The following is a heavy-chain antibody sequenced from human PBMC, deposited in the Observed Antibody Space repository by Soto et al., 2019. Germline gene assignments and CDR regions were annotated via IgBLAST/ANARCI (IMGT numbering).Heavy chain of an antibody. CDR1: GGTFSSYA. CDR3: ARAYYYDSSGYPRLRGYFQH. CDR2: IIPIFGTA. V-gene: IGHV1-69*13. D-gene: IGHD3-22*01. J-gene: IGHJ1*01. Sequence: SVKVSCKASGGTFSSYAISWVRQAPGQGLEWMGGIIPIFGTANYAQKFQGRVTITADESTSTAYMELSSLRSEDTAVYYCARAYYYDSSGYPRLRGYFQHWGQGTLVTVSS.